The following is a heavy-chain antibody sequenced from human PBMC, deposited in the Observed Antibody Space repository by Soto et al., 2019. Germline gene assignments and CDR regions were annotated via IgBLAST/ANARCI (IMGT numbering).Heavy chain of an antibody. V-gene: IGHV1-69*13. CDR2: IIPIFGTA. CDR1: GGTFSSYA. D-gene: IGHD3-3*01. Sequence: SVKVSCKASGGTFSSYAISWVRQAPGQGLEWMGGIIPIFGTANYAQKFQGRVTITADESTSTAYMELRSLRSDDTAVYYCARDRRFLEWLSHDYYYGMDVWGQGTTVTVSS. CDR3: ARDRRFLEWLSHDYYYGMDV. J-gene: IGHJ6*02.